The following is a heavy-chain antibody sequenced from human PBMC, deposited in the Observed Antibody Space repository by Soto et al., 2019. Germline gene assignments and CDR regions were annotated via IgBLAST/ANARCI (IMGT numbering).Heavy chain of an antibody. CDR3: AREGRGYCASSSCPGI. CDR2: IEGDGSDK. Sequence: GGSLRLSCAASGFTFSGYRMSWVRQAPGKGLEWVANIEGDGSDKNYVDYVKGRFTISRDNAKNSLSLQMDSLRVEDTAVYYCAREGRGYCASSSCPGIWGQGTLVTVSS. CDR1: GFTFSGYR. J-gene: IGHJ4*02. D-gene: IGHD2-2*01. V-gene: IGHV3-7*01.